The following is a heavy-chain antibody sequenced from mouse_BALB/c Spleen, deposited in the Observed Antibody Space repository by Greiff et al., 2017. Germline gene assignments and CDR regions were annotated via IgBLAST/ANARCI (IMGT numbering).Heavy chain of an antibody. CDR1: GYSFTGYF. CDR2: INPYNGDT. CDR3: ARRGLLRAMDY. J-gene: IGHJ4*01. Sequence: EVKLMESGPELVKPGASVKISCKASGYSFTGYFMNWVMQSHGKSLEWIGRINPYNGDTFYNQKFKGKATLTVDKSSSTAHMELRSLASEDSAVYYCARRGLLRAMDYWGQGTSVTVSS. V-gene: IGHV1-20*02. D-gene: IGHD1-1*01.